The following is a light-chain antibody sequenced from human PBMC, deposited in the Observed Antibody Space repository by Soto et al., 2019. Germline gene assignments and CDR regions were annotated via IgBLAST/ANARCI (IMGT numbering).Light chain of an antibody. CDR2: DAS. CDR1: QSISSW. J-gene: IGKJ2*01. V-gene: IGKV1-5*01. Sequence: DIQMTQSPSTLSASVLDRVTITCRASQSISSWLAWYQQKPGKAPKLLIYDASSLESGVPSRFSGSGSGTEFTLTISSLQPDDFATYYCQQYNSYSHTFGQGTKVEIX. CDR3: QQYNSYSHT.